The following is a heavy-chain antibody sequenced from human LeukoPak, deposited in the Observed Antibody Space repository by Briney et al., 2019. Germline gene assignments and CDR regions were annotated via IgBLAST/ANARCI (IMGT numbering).Heavy chain of an antibody. D-gene: IGHD3/OR15-3a*01. CDR2: INHSGST. Sequence: SETLSLTCAVYDGSFSGFYWSWIRQPPGKGLEWIGEINHSGSTNQNPSLKSRVTISVDTSKNQLSLKLGSVTAADTAVYYCARHFGTWGQGTLVTVSS. CDR1: DGSFSGFY. J-gene: IGHJ4*02. V-gene: IGHV4-34*01. CDR3: ARHFGT.